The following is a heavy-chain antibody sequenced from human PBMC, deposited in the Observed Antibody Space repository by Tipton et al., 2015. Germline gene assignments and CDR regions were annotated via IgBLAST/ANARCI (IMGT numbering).Heavy chain of an antibody. D-gene: IGHD5-24*01. CDR2: ISYSGST. CDR3: ARDLEHGMDV. J-gene: IGHJ6*02. CDR1: GGSVSTSNYY. V-gene: IGHV4-61*01. Sequence: LRLSCTVSGGSVSTSNYYWGWIRQSPGKGLEWIGYISYSGSTHYNPSFKSRVAISVDTSKNQFSLTLNSVTAADTAVYYCARDLEHGMDVWGQGTTVTVSS.